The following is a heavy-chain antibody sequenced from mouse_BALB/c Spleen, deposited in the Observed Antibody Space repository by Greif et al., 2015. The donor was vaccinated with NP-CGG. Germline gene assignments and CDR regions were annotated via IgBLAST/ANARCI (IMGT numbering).Heavy chain of an antibody. Sequence: EVMLVESGGGLVQPGGSLRLSCATSGFTFTDYYMSWVRQPPGKALEWLGFIRNKANGYTTEYSASVKGRFTISRDNSQSILYHQMNTLRAEDSATYYCARANWLYYAMDYWGQGTSVTVSS. CDR1: GFTFTDYY. CDR3: ARANWLYYAMDY. CDR2: IRNKANGYTT. D-gene: IGHD4-1*01. J-gene: IGHJ4*01. V-gene: IGHV7-3*02.